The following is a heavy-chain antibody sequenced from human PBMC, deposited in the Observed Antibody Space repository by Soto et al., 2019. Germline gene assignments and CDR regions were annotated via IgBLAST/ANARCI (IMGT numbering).Heavy chain of an antibody. Sequence: QVQLQESGPGLVKPSQTLSLTCTVSGGSISSGGYYWSWIRQHPGKGLEWIGYIYYSGSTYYNPSLKCRVTISVDTSNNQFSLKLSSVTAADTAVYYCARGPYGSGSYVDYWGQGTLVTVSS. CDR1: GGSISSGGYY. CDR2: IYYSGST. D-gene: IGHD3-10*01. V-gene: IGHV4-31*03. CDR3: ARGPYGSGSYVDY. J-gene: IGHJ4*02.